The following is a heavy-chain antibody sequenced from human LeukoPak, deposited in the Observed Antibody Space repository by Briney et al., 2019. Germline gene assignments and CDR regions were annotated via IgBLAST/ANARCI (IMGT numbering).Heavy chain of an antibody. CDR2: IWYDGSNK. J-gene: IGHJ6*03. D-gene: IGHD2-8*01. CDR3: AKDIVLMVYAIFYYYYMDV. CDR1: GFTFSSYG. V-gene: IGHV3-33*06. Sequence: GRSLRLSCAASGFTFSSYGMHWVRQAPGKGLAWVAVIWYDGSNKYYADSVKGRFTISRDNSKNTLYLQMNSLRAEDAAVYYCAKDIVLMVYAIFYYYYMDVWGKGTTVTVSS.